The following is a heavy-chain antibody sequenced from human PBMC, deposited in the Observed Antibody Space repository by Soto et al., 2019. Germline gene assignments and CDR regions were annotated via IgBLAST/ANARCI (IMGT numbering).Heavy chain of an antibody. V-gene: IGHV4-34*01. Sequence: SETLPLTCAVYCGSFSGYYWRWIRQPPGKGLEWIGEINHSGSTNYNPSLKSRVTISVDTSKNQFSLKLSSVTAADTAVYYCARLIAAAGTMDYCYGLYVWGQGSTVTGSS. J-gene: IGHJ6*02. CDR2: INHSGST. CDR3: ARLIAAAGTMDYCYGLYV. D-gene: IGHD6-13*01. CDR1: CGSFSGYY.